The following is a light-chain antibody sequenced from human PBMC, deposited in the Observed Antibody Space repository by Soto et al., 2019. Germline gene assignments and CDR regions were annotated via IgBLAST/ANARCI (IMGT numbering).Light chain of an antibody. CDR3: QQYKSYSRT. CDR1: QSLSSW. CDR2: QAS. Sequence: DIQMTQSPSTLSASVGDRVTITCRASQSLSSWLAWYQQKPGKAPKLLISQASSLEYGVPSRFSGSGSDTEFTSTISSLQPDDFATYYCQQYKSYSRTFGQGTKVEIK. V-gene: IGKV1-5*03. J-gene: IGKJ1*01.